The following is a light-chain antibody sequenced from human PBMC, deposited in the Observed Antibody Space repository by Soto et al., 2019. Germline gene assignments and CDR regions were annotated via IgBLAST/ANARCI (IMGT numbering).Light chain of an antibody. Sequence: SYVLSQPPSVSLAPGQTAIITCGGDHIGSKSVHWYQQRPGQAPVLVVFDDSDRPSGIPERFSGSNSGNTATLTISRVEAGDEADYYCQVWDSPSDHRVFGGGTKLTVL. J-gene: IGLJ3*02. CDR3: QVWDSPSDHRV. CDR2: DDS. V-gene: IGLV3-21*02. CDR1: HIGSKS.